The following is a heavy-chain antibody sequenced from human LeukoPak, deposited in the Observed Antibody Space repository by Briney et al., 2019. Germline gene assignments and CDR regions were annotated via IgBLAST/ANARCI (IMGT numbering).Heavy chain of an antibody. Sequence: GGSLRLSCAASGFTFSDYYMSWIRQAPGKGLEWVSYISSSGSTIYYADSVKGRFTISRDNAKNSLYLQVNSLRAEDTAVYYCARAGKLRFLERRNNYFDYWGQGTLVTVSS. J-gene: IGHJ4*02. CDR1: GFTFSDYY. V-gene: IGHV3-11*04. CDR2: ISSSGSTI. CDR3: ARAGKLRFLERRNNYFDY. D-gene: IGHD3-3*01.